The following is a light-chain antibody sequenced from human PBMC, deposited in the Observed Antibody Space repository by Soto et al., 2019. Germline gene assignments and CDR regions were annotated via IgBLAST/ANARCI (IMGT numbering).Light chain of an antibody. V-gene: IGKV3-11*01. CDR1: QSVSSY. Sequence: EIVLTQSPGTLSLSPWERATLSCRASQSVSSYLAWYQQKPGQAPRLLIYDASNRATGIPARFSGSGSGTDSTLTISSLEPEDFAVYYCQQRSNWPLTFGGGTKVDIK. CDR2: DAS. J-gene: IGKJ4*01. CDR3: QQRSNWPLT.